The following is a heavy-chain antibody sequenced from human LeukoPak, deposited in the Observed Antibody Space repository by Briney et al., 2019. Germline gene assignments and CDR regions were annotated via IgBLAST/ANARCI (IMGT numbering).Heavy chain of an antibody. Sequence: GGSLRLSCAASGFTFSSYAMTWVRQAPGKGLEWVSAIIGSGVSTYYADSVKGRFTISRDNYKNTLYLQMNSLRAEDTAVYYCAKVEEWLLWYRSEYFQHWGQGTLVTVSS. CDR1: GFTFSSYA. J-gene: IGHJ1*01. CDR3: AKVEEWLLWYRSEYFQH. CDR2: IIGSGVST. D-gene: IGHD3-3*01. V-gene: IGHV3-23*01.